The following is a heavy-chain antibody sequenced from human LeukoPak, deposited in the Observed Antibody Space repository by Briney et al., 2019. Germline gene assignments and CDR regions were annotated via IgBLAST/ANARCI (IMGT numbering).Heavy chain of an antibody. CDR1: GFTFRSYS. D-gene: IGHD3-3*02. CDR3: ARDISLGGFDH. J-gene: IGHJ4*02. CDR2: ISSSSSYI. Sequence: GGSLRLSCAASGFTFRSYSMNWVRQPPGKGLEWVSSISSSSSYIYYADSVKGRFTISRDNAKNSLYLQMNSLRAEDTAVYYCARDISLGGFDHWGQGALVTVSS. V-gene: IGHV3-21*01.